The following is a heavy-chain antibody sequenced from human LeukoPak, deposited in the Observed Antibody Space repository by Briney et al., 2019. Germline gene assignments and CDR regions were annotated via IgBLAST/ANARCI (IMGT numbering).Heavy chain of an antibody. CDR1: GGSISSGGYY. J-gene: IGHJ4*02. CDR2: IYYSGST. D-gene: IGHD3-22*01. CDR3: ARENDSSGHGSYDY. Sequence: PSETLSLTCTVSGGSISSGGYYWSWIRQHPGKGLEWIGYIYYSGSTYYNPSLKSRVTISVDTSKNQFSLKLSSVTAADTAVYYCARENDSSGHGSYDYWGQGTLVTVSS. V-gene: IGHV4-31*03.